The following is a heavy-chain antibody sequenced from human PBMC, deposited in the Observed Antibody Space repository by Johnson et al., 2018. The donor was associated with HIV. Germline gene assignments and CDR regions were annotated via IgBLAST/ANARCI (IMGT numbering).Heavy chain of an antibody. CDR3: TSERGRYYDSSNDAFDI. Sequence: VLLVESGGGLVKPGGSLRLSCAASGFSFSDYYMSWNRQTPGKGLEWVGRIKSKTDGGTTDYAAPVKGRFTISRDDSKNTLYLQMNSLKTEDTAVYYCTSERGRYYDSSNDAFDIWGQGTMVTVSS. J-gene: IGHJ3*02. D-gene: IGHD3-22*01. V-gene: IGHV3-15*01. CDR2: IKSKTDGGTT. CDR1: GFSFSDYY.